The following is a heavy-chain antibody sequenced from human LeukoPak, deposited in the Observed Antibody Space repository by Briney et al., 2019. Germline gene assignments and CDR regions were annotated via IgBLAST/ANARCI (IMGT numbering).Heavy chain of an antibody. CDR3: AKAYYDFWSGSYYYYMDV. CDR2: ISGSGGST. D-gene: IGHD3-3*01. CDR1: GFTFSSYA. Sequence: GGSLRLSCAASGFTFSSYAMSWVRQAPGKGLEWVSAISGSGGSTYYADSVKGRFTISRDNSKNTLYLQMNSLRAEDTAVYYCAKAYYDFWSGSYYYYMDVWGKGTTVTVSS. V-gene: IGHV3-23*01. J-gene: IGHJ6*03.